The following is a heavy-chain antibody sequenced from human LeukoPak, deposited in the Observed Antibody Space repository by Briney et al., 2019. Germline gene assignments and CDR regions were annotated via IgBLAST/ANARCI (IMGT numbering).Heavy chain of an antibody. D-gene: IGHD5/OR15-5a*01. CDR3: ARVSNYYYYYMDV. V-gene: IGHV4-34*01. J-gene: IGHJ6*03. CDR2: INHSGST. CDR1: GGSFSGYY. Sequence: SETLSLTCAVYGGSFSGYYWSWIRQPPGKGLEWIGEINHSGSTNYNPSLKSRVTISVDTSKNQFSLKLSSVTAADTAVYYCARVSNYYYYYMDVWGKGTTVTVSS.